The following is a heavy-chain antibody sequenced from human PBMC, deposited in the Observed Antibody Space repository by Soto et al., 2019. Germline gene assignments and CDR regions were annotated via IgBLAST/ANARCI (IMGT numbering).Heavy chain of an antibody. V-gene: IGHV3-33*01. CDR3: ARSPIWGLRYDAIDI. CDR1: GFTFSSYG. CDR2: IWYDGSNK. D-gene: IGHD4-17*01. Sequence: GGSLRLSCAASGFTFSSYGMHWVRQAPGKGLEWVAVIWYDGSNKYYADSVKGRFTISRDNSKNTLYLQMNSLRAEDTAVYYCARSPIWGLRYDAIDIWGQGTMVTVSS. J-gene: IGHJ3*02.